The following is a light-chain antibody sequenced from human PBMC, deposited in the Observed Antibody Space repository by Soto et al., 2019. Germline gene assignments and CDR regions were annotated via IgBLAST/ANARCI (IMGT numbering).Light chain of an antibody. CDR2: EVV. Sequence: QSALTQPPSASGSPGQAVSISCSGTKTDIGVYDFVSWYQHHPGKAPILIIYEVVQRPSGIHDRFSGSKSGNTASLTVSGLLSADEADYFWKSYAGSYTYVCGSGTKVTVL. CDR1: KTDIGVYDF. CDR3: KSYAGSYTYV. J-gene: IGLJ1*01. V-gene: IGLV2-8*01.